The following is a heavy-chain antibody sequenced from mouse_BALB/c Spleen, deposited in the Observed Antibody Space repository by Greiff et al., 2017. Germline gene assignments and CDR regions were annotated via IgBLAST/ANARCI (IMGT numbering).Heavy chain of an antibody. V-gene: IGHV7-3*02. Sequence: EVHLVESGGGLVQPGGSLRLSCATSGFTFTDYYMIWVRQPPGKALGWLGFIRNKANGYTTEDSASVKGRFTISRDDSQSILYLQMNTLRAEDSATYYCGKDIGPYAMDYWGQGTSVTVSS. CDR2: IRNKANGYTT. J-gene: IGHJ4*01. CDR3: GKDIGPYAMDY. CDR1: GFTFTDYY.